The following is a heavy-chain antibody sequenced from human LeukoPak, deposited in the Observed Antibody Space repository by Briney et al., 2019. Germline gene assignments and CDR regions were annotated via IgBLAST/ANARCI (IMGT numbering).Heavy chain of an antibody. CDR2: ISYNGSNK. CDR3: ARVARYYDILTGLGY. V-gene: IGHV3-30-3*01. J-gene: IGHJ4*02. Sequence: GGSLRLSCAASGFTFSSYAMHWVRQAPGKGLEWVAVISYNGSNKYYADSVKGRFTISRDNSKNTLYLQMNSLRAEDTAVYYCARVARYYDILTGLGYWGQGTLVTVSS. D-gene: IGHD3-9*01. CDR1: GFTFSSYA.